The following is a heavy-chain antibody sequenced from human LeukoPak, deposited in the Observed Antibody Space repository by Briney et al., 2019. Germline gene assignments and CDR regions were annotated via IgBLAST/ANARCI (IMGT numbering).Heavy chain of an antibody. CDR1: GYTFTGYY. CDR2: INPNSGGT. V-gene: IGHV1-2*06. Sequence: GASAKVSCKTSGYTFTGYYMHWVRQAPGQGLEWMGRINPNSGGTNYAQKFQGRVTMTRDTSISTAYMELSRLRSDDTAVYYCARAMDIVATIRTNWFDPWGQGTLVTVSS. CDR3: ARAMDIVATIRTNWFDP. D-gene: IGHD5-12*01. J-gene: IGHJ5*02.